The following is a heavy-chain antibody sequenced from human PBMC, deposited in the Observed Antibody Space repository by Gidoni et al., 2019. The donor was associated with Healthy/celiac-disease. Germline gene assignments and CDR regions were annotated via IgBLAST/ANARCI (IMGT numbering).Heavy chain of an antibody. J-gene: IGHJ6*02. CDR2: IYTSGST. V-gene: IGHV4-61*02. Sequence: QVQLQESGPGLVKPSQTLSLTCTVSGGSISSGSYYWSWIRQPAGKGLEWLGRIYTSGSTNYNPSLKSRVTISVDTSKNQFSLKLSSVTAADTAVYYCARDSPRFLDVWGQGTTVTVSS. CDR1: GGSISSGSYY. CDR3: ARDSPRFLDV.